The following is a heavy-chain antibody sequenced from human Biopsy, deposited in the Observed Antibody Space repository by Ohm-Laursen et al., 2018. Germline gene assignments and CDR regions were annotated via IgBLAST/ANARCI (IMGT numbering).Heavy chain of an antibody. V-gene: IGHV1-24*01. CDR2: FAPENGKT. D-gene: IGHD1-20*01. J-gene: IGHJ4*02. Sequence: GASVKVSCKVSGYTLTDLSMHWVRQAPGKGLEWMGGFAPENGKTIYAQKFQGRVTMTEDTSTDTAYMELSNLRSEDTAVYYCAGDINNGNVNYWGQGTLVIVSS. CDR3: AGDINNGNVNY. CDR1: GYTLTDLS.